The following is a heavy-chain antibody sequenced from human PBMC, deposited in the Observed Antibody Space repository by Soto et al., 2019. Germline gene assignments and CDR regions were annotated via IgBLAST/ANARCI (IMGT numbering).Heavy chain of an antibody. Sequence: GASVKVSCKTSGYTFTSYYMHWVRQAAGQGLEWMGWTNPNNGNAGFAQKFRGRINMTRNTSISTAYLELSSLRSDDSAVYFCARRKERSGPYYLDLWGQGTQVTVPS. D-gene: IGHD6-25*01. CDR1: GYTFTSYY. CDR2: TNPNNGNA. J-gene: IGHJ4*02. V-gene: IGHV1-8*01. CDR3: ARRKERSGPYYLDL.